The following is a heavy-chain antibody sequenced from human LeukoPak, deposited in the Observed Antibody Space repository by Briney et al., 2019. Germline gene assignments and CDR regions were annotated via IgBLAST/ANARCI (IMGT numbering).Heavy chain of an antibody. Sequence: SQTLSLTCAVSGGSISSGGYSWRWIRQPPGKGLEWIGYIYHSGSTYYNPSLKSRVTISVDRSKNQFSLKLSSVTAADTAVYYCARALVVPAAIYWFDPWGQGTLVTVSS. CDR1: GGSISSGGYS. CDR3: ARALVVPAAIYWFDP. CDR2: IYHSGST. D-gene: IGHD2-2*01. V-gene: IGHV4-30-2*01. J-gene: IGHJ5*02.